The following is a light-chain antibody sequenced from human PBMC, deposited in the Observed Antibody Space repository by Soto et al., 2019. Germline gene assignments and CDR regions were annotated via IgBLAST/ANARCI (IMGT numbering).Light chain of an antibody. CDR3: QQYDSYPRR. J-gene: IGKJ5*01. CDR2: GAS. CDR1: QSAGNF. V-gene: IGKV3-20*01. Sequence: ITYSQGPRSVYPVEAAPLYCRASQSAGNFLAWYQQKPGQAPRLLISGASSRAAGIPDRFSGSGSGTDFTLTINCLEPEDFTVYCCQQYDSYPRRFGQGTRLAIK.